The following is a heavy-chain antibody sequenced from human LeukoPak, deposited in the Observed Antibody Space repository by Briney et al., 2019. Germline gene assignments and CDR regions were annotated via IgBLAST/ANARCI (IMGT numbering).Heavy chain of an antibody. Sequence: SETLSLTCTVSGGSISSYYWSWIRQPAGKGLEWIGRIYTSGSTNHNPSLKSRVTMSADTSKNQFSLKLSSVTAADTAVYYCAREIPLVGATDYWGQGTLVTVSS. J-gene: IGHJ4*02. CDR1: GGSISSYY. V-gene: IGHV4-4*07. CDR3: AREIPLVGATDY. D-gene: IGHD1-26*01. CDR2: IYTSGST.